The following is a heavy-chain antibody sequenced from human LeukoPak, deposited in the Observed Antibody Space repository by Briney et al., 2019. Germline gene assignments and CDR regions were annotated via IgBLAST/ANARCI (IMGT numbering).Heavy chain of an antibody. V-gene: IGHV3-33*05. CDR3: ARDATGTTPIQSRGLWSPANQRHYYNGMDV. CDR2: TSSDGSNT. D-gene: IGHD1-1*01. CDR1: GFTFSSYG. Sequence: GGSLRLSCAASGFTFSSYGMHWVRQAPGKGLEWVAGTSSDGSNTYYADSVKGRFTISRDNSKNTLYLQMNSLRLEDTAVYYCARDATGTTPIQSRGLWSPANQRHYYNGMDVWGQGITVTVSS. J-gene: IGHJ6*02.